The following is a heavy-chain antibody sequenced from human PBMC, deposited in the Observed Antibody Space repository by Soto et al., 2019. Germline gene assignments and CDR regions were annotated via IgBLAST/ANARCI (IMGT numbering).Heavy chain of an antibody. CDR2: ISYSGST. CDR3: ARSAQWDGFDP. CDR1: AGSISTNNYY. Sequence: QVQLQESGPELVRPSQTLSLTCTVSAGSISTNNYYWSWIRQHPEKGLEWIGYISYSGSTFYHSSLKSRVTISLDTSKKQFSLTLTSVTAADTAVYYCARSAQWDGFDPWGQGTMVTVSS. J-gene: IGHJ3*01. D-gene: IGHD2-8*01. V-gene: IGHV4-31*03.